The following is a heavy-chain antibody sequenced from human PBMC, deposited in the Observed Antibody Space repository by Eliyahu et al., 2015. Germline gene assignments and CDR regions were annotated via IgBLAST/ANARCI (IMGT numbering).Heavy chain of an antibody. V-gene: IGHV3-30*04. J-gene: IGHJ4*02. D-gene: IGHD6-19*01. Sequence: QVHLVESGGGVVQPGKSLRLSCAAPTFPFXDYAMHWVRQAPGKGLEWVAVVSYDGKNKYYADSVKGRFIISRDNSKNTLYLQMNSLTTEDTALYYCARGIRYSSGWYDYFDYWGQGTLVTVSS. CDR3: ARGIRYSSGWYDYFDY. CDR1: TFPFXDYA. CDR2: VSYDGKNK.